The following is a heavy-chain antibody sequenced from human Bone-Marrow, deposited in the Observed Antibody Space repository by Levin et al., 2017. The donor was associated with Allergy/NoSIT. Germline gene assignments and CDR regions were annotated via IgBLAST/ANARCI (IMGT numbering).Heavy chain of an antibody. Sequence: GGSLRLSCAASGFTFSSSAMGWVRQAPGKGLEWVSIISISGGDTYYADSVKGRFTISRDNSKDTLYLQMNTLRAEDTAVYYCAGRSFGTRGYPFDYWGQGTLVTVSS. V-gene: IGHV3-23*01. D-gene: IGHD3-3*01. J-gene: IGHJ4*02. CDR3: AGRSFGTRGYPFDY. CDR1: GFTFSSSA. CDR2: ISISGGDT.